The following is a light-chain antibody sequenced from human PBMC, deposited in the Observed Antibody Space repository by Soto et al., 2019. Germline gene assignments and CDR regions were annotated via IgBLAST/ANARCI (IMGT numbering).Light chain of an antibody. CDR2: EVS. Sequence: QSVLTQPPSASGSPGQSVTISCTGTSSDIGTYDYVSWYQHLPVKAPKLIIYEVSKRPSGVPDRFSGCKSGNTASLTVSGLQAEDEWDYSCCSYGSGKSFYDFGTGTKVTGL. CDR1: SSDIGTYDY. J-gene: IGLJ1*01. CDR3: CSYGSGKSFYD. V-gene: IGLV2-8*01.